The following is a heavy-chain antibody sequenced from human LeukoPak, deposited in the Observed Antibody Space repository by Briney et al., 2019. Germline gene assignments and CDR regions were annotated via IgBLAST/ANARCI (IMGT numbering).Heavy chain of an antibody. CDR2: IFYDGSNK. D-gene: IGHD4-11*01. V-gene: IGHV3-33*01. Sequence: GGSLRLSCAASGFTFSSYGVHWVRQAPGKGLEWVTVIFYDGSNKYYADSVKGRFSISRDNSKNTLYLQMNSLRAEDTAVYYCARVYSNSPEYGMDVWGQGTTVTVS. CDR3: ARVYSNSPEYGMDV. J-gene: IGHJ6*02. CDR1: GFTFSSYG.